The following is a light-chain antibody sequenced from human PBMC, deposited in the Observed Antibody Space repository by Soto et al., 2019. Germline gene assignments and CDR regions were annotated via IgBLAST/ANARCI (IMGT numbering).Light chain of an antibody. CDR2: DAS. J-gene: IGKJ1*01. CDR3: QQHNSSPWT. CDR1: QIISDW. V-gene: IGKV1-5*01. Sequence: DIQMTQSPSTLSASVVERVTITFRASQIISDWLAWFQQKPGKAPKVLIYDASTLESGVPSRFSGSGSGTEFTLTISSLQPEDSATYYCQQHNSSPWTFGQGTKVDI.